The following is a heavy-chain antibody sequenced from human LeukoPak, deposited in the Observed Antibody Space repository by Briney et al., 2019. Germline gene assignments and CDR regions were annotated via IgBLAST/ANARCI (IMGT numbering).Heavy chain of an antibody. CDR2: INPNSGGT. J-gene: IGHJ5*02. CDR1: GYTFTGYY. D-gene: IGHD4-17*01. CDR3: ARGDYGYNWFDP. Sequence: ASVKVSCKASGYTFTGYYMHWVRQAPGQGLEWMGCINPNSGGTNYAQKFQGRVTMTRDTSISTAYMELSRLRSDDTAVYYCARGDYGYNWFDPWGQGTLVTVSS. V-gene: IGHV1-2*02.